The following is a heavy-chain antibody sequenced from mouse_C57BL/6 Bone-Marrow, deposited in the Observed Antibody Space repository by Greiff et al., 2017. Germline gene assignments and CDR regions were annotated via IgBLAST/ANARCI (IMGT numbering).Heavy chain of an antibody. Sequence: VQLKQSGAELVRPGASVKLSCTASGFNIKDDYIHWVKQRPEQGLEWIGWIDPEIGETEYASKFQGKANITSDTSSNTAYLQISSLTSEDTAVYYCSSFDGIYFDYWGQGTPLTVAS. CDR1: GFNIKDDY. CDR2: IDPEIGET. CDR3: SSFDGIYFDY. D-gene: IGHD2-3*01. J-gene: IGHJ2*01. V-gene: IGHV14-4*01.